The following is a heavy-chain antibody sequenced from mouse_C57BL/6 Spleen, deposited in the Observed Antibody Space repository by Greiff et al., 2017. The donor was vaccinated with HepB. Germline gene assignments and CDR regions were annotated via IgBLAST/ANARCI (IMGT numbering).Heavy chain of an antibody. CDR1: GYAFSSSW. CDR2: IYPGDGDT. CDR3: ARVTTVVATDY. V-gene: IGHV1-82*01. J-gene: IGHJ4*01. D-gene: IGHD1-1*01. Sequence: VKLMESGPELVKPGASVKISCKASGYAFSSSWMNWVKQRPGKGLEWIGRIYPGDGDTNYNGKFKGKATLTADKSSSTAYMPLSSLTSEDSAVYFCARVTTVVATDYWGQGTSVTVSS.